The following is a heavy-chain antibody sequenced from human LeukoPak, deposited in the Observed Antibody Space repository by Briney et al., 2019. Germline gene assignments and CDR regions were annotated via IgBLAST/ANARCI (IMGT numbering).Heavy chain of an antibody. D-gene: IGHD4-17*01. CDR2: IYHSGST. Sequence: SETLSLTCTVSGYSISSGYYWGWIRQPPGKGLEWIGEIYHSGSTNYNPSLKSRVTISVDKSKNQFSLKLSSVTAADTAVYYCAGGDYGFVFDYWGQGTLVTVSS. J-gene: IGHJ4*02. V-gene: IGHV4-38-2*02. CDR1: GYSISSGYY. CDR3: AGGDYGFVFDY.